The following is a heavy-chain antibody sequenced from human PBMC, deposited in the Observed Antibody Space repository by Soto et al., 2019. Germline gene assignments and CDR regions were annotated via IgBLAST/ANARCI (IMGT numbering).Heavy chain of an antibody. CDR1: GYTFTSYA. J-gene: IGHJ6*02. CDR3: TRGDFWSGYRPDYYGMDV. CDR2: INAGNGNT. D-gene: IGHD3-3*01. Sequence: GASVKVSCKTSGYTFTSYAIHWVRQAPGQRREWMGWINAGNGNTKYSQKFEGRVTITRAKSASTAYMEVSSLTSKDTAVYYCTRGDFWSGYRPDYYGMDVWGQGXTVTVSS. V-gene: IGHV1-3*01.